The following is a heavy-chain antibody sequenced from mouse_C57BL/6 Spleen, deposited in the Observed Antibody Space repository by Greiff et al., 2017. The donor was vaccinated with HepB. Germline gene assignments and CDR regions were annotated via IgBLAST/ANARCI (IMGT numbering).Heavy chain of an antibody. CDR1: GFTFSSYA. D-gene: IGHD2-5*01. CDR2: ISDGGSYT. J-gene: IGHJ4*01. Sequence: EVKLMESGGGLVKPGGSLKLSCAASGFTFSSYAMSWVRQTPEKRLEWVATISDGGSYTYYPDNVKGRFTISRDNAKNNLYLQMSHLKSEDTAMYYCASDRSNYIYAMDYWGQGTSVTVSS. V-gene: IGHV5-4*03. CDR3: ASDRSNYIYAMDY.